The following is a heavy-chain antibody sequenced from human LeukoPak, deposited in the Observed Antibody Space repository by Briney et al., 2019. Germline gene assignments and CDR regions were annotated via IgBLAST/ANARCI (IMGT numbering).Heavy chain of an antibody. J-gene: IGHJ4*02. D-gene: IGHD3-10*01. CDR2: IRSKAYGGTT. V-gene: IGHV3-49*03. Sequence: GGSLRLSCTASGFTFGDYAMSWFRQAPGKGLEWVGFIRSKAYGGTTEYAASVKGRFTISRDDSKSIAYLQMNSLKTEDTAVYYCSRDGLDYYGSGSYRGFDYWGQGTLVTVSS. CDR1: GFTFGDYA. CDR3: SRDGLDYYGSGSYRGFDY.